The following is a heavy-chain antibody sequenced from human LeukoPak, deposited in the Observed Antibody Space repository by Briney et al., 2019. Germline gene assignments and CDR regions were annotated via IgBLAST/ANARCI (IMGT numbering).Heavy chain of an antibody. CDR2: IYPGDSDT. D-gene: IGHD4-23*01. Sequence: GESLKISCKGSGYSFTNYWIGWVRQMPGKGLEWMGIIYPGDSDTRYSPSFQGQVTISADKSISTAYLQWNSLKASDTAMYYCARQGGNYHPERAPFDYWGQGTLVTVSS. CDR1: GYSFTNYW. V-gene: IGHV5-51*01. CDR3: ARQGGNYHPERAPFDY. J-gene: IGHJ4*02.